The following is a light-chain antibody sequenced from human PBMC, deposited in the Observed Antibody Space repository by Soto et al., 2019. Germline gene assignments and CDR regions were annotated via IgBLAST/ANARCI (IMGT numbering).Light chain of an antibody. J-gene: IGKJ5*01. CDR3: QQLNSFPIT. V-gene: IGKV1-9*01. CDR1: QGISTL. Sequence: IQLTQSPSSLSASVGDRVTITCRASQGISTLLAWYQQKPGKAPKLLIYAASTLQSGVPSRFSGSGSGTEFTLTITSLQPEDFATYYCQQLNSFPITFGQGTRLEIK. CDR2: AAS.